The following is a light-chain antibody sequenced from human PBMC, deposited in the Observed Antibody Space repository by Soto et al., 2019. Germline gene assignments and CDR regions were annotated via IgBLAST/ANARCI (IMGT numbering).Light chain of an antibody. Sequence: QSALTQPASVSGSPGQSITISCTGTSSDVGGYDYVSWYQQHPGKAPRLMIYDVNNRPSGVSNRFSGSKSGNTASLTISGLQAEDEADYYCNSYSTSRTPLVFGGGTQLTV. CDR1: SSDVGGYDY. J-gene: IGLJ2*01. CDR2: DVN. CDR3: NSYSTSRTPLV. V-gene: IGLV2-14*03.